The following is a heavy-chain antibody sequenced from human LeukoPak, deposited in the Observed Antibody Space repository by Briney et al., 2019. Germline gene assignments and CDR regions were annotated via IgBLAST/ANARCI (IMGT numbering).Heavy chain of an antibody. D-gene: IGHD3-10*01. CDR1: GGSFSGYY. J-gene: IGHJ6*02. CDR3: ARGDHYYGSGSYYRLYYYYGMDV. CDR2: INHSGST. V-gene: IGHV4-34*01. Sequence: SETLSLTCAVYGGSFSGYYWSWIRQPPGKGLEWIGEINHSGSTNYNPSLKSRVTISVVTSKNQFSLKLSSVTAADTAVYYCARGDHYYGSGSYYRLYYYYGMDVWGQGTTVTVSS.